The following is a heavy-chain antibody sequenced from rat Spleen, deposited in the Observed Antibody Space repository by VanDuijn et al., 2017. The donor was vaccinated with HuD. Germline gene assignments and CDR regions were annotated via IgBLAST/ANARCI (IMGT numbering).Heavy chain of an antibody. Sequence: EVQLQESGPGLVKPSQSLSLTCSVTGYSITSNYWGWIRKFPGNKMEWMGYISYSGSTSYSPSLKSRISISRNKSKNQFFLQFNSVTTEDTATYYWARSPIGLSFDYWGQGVMVTVSS. CDR1: GYSITSNY. CDR2: ISYSGST. CDR3: ARSPIGLSFDY. J-gene: IGHJ2*01. V-gene: IGHV3-1*01. D-gene: IGHD4-5*01.